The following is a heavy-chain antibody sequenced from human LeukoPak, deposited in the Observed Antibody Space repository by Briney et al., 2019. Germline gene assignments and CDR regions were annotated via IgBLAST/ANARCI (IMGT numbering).Heavy chain of an antibody. CDR2: IFPCYSDN. D-gene: IGHD6-13*01. CDR1: GYKLTNNW. CDR3: VRFALTSSLDL. Sequence: GESLKISCKISGYKLTNNWIVRVRQLPGKNLVWMGPIFPCYSDNKYSPSFQSHLFLSVGASFSNAYFHLSGMRTSDTAIYYYVRFALTSSLDLWGQGTLVTVSS. J-gene: IGHJ5*02. V-gene: IGHV5-51*01.